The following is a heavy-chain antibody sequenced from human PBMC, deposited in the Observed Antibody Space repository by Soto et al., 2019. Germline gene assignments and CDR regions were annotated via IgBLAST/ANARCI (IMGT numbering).Heavy chain of an antibody. CDR2: INAGNGNT. V-gene: IGHV1-3*01. CDR1: GYTFTSYA. Sequence: ASVKVSCKASGYTFTSYAMHWVRQAPGQRLEWMGWINAGNGNTKYSQKFQGRVTITRDTSASTAYMELSSLRSEDTAVYYCARDPLLYSSGWYPNDAFDIWGQGTMVTVSS. D-gene: IGHD6-19*01. J-gene: IGHJ3*02. CDR3: ARDPLLYSSGWYPNDAFDI.